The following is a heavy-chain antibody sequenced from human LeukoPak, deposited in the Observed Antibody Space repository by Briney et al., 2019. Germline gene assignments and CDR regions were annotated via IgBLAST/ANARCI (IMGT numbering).Heavy chain of an antibody. CDR2: ISSGSTYI. J-gene: IGHJ3*02. CDR1: GFTFSSYS. Sequence: GGSLRLSCAASGFTFSSYSMNWVRQAPGKGLEWVSSISSGSTYIYYGDSLKGRFTISRDNAKNSLYLQMNSLRAEDTAVYYCARRVASANDAFDIWGQGTMVTVS. D-gene: IGHD6-13*01. V-gene: IGHV3-21*01. CDR3: ARRVASANDAFDI.